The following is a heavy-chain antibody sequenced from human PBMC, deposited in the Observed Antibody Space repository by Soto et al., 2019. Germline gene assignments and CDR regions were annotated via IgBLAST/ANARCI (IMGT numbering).Heavy chain of an antibody. J-gene: IGHJ5*02. Sequence: QEQLVQSGAEVKKPGASVKVSCKTSGYTFTDYDINWVRQATGQGLEWIGWMNTNSGETGYAQKFQGRDTMSRGASLSTAYLEMSSLRSEDTAVYYCARVAVAARPRWYNWFDPWGQGTLVTVSS. D-gene: IGHD2-15*01. CDR2: MNTNSGET. CDR1: GYTFTDYD. CDR3: ARVAVAARPRWYNWFDP. V-gene: IGHV1-8*01.